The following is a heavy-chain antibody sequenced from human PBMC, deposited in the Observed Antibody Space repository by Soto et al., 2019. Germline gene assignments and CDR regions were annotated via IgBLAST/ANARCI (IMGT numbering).Heavy chain of an antibody. CDR3: ATSYGSGYRAFDY. D-gene: IGHD3-10*01. J-gene: IGHJ4*02. Sequence: QVQLVQSGAELKKPGSSVKVSCKASGDTFSFYTINWVRQAAGLGLEWMGRVNPILSMSNYAQKFQGRVTKTADKSTSTAYMELRSLRSEDTAFYYCATSYGSGYRAFDYWGQGALVTVSS. V-gene: IGHV1-69*02. CDR2: VNPILSMS. CDR1: GDTFSFYT.